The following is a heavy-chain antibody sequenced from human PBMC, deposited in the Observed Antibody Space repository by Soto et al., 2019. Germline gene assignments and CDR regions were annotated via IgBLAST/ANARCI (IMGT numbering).Heavy chain of an antibody. D-gene: IGHD3-3*01. CDR3: AYFQSGYDFDY. V-gene: IGHV1-2*02. CDR2: INPNSGGT. J-gene: IGHJ4*02. CDR1: GYTFTGYY. Sequence: ASVKVSCKASGYTFTGYYMHWVRQAPGQGLEWMGWINPNSGGTNYAQKFQGRVTMTRDTSISTAYMELSGLRSEETAVYYCAYFQSGYDFDYWGQGTLVTVSA.